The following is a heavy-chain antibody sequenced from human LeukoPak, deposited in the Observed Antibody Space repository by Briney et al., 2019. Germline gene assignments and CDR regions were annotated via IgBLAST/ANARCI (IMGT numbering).Heavy chain of an antibody. J-gene: IGHJ4*02. D-gene: IGHD3-22*01. CDR3: AKLWYYYDSSGYFDY. CDR1: GFTFSSYA. Sequence: GGSLRLSCAASGFTFSSYAMHWVRQAPGKGLEWVAVISYDGSNKYYADSVKGRFTISRDKSKNTLYLQMNSLRAEDTAVYYCAKLWYYYDSSGYFDYWGQGTLVTVSS. V-gene: IGHV3-30-3*02. CDR2: ISYDGSNK.